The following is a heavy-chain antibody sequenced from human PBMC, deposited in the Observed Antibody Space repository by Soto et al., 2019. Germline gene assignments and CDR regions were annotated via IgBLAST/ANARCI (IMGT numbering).Heavy chain of an antibody. D-gene: IGHD5-12*01. CDR3: ARHGKPSGYEHWGSDFDS. CDR2: IYYSGST. V-gene: IGHV4-39*01. J-gene: IGHJ4*02. Sequence: SETLSLTCTVSGGSISSSSYYWGWIRQPPGKGLEWIGSIYYSGSTYYNPSLKSRVTISVDTSKNQFSLKLSSVTAADTAVYYCARHGKPSGYEHWGSDFDSWGQGTLVTVSS. CDR1: GGSISSSSYY.